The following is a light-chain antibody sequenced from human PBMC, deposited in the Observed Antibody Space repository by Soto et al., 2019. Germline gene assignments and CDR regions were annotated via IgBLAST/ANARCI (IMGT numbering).Light chain of an antibody. CDR3: QQYYPTLT. Sequence: DIVMTQSPDSLAVSLGERATINCKSSQSVLYSSDNKNYLAWYQQKPGQPPKLLIYWASTRDSGVPDRFSGSGSGADFSLTISRLQADDVAVYYCQQYYPTLTFGGGTRVAFK. V-gene: IGKV4-1*01. CDR1: QSVLYSSDNKNY. CDR2: WAS. J-gene: IGKJ4*01.